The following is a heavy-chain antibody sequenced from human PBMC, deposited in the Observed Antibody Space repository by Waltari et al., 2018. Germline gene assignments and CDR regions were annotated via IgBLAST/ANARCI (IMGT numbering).Heavy chain of an antibody. CDR3: VGWNDPINS. CDR2: IGPDGSDK. D-gene: IGHD1-1*01. J-gene: IGHJ4*02. CDR1: GFTIRRFW. Sequence: EAQLVQSGGGLVQPGGSLTLSCAASGFTIRRFWLTWIRQDPGQGLEWVAHIGPDGSDKYYVDSVKGRFTISRDNAENSLLLQMSSLRVEDTALYYCVGWNDPINSWGQGTLVAVSS. V-gene: IGHV3-7*01.